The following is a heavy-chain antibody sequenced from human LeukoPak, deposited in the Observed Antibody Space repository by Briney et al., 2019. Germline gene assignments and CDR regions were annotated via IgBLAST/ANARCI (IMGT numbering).Heavy chain of an antibody. Sequence: SETLSLTCTVSGGSTSSSNYYWGWIRQPPGKGLEWIGEINHSGSTNYNPSLKSRVTISVDTSKNQFSLKLSSVTAADTAVYYCARARGYYDSSGYRWYYFDYWGQGTLVTVSS. CDR3: ARARGYYDSSGYRWYYFDY. CDR2: INHSGST. D-gene: IGHD3-22*01. J-gene: IGHJ4*02. V-gene: IGHV4-39*07. CDR1: GGSTSSSNYY.